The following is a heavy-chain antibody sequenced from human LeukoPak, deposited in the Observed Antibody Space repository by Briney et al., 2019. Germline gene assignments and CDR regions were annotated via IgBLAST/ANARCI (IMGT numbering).Heavy chain of an antibody. CDR3: ARVGGSGSPWYYFDY. CDR2: ISSSVSAI. J-gene: IGHJ4*02. Sequence: GGSLRLSCAASGFTFSDYYMSWIRQAPGKGLEWVSYISSSVSAIYYADSVKGRFTISRDNAKNSLYLQMNSLRAEDTAVYYCARVGGSGSPWYYFDYWGQGTLVTVSS. CDR1: GFTFSDYY. V-gene: IGHV3-11*04. D-gene: IGHD1-26*01.